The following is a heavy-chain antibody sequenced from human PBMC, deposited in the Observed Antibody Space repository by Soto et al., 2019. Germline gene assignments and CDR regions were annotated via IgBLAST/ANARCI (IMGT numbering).Heavy chain of an antibody. CDR2: INAGNGNT. V-gene: IGHV1-3*01. CDR3: ARSSGWYYVDY. J-gene: IGHJ4*02. Sequence: QVQLVQSGAEVKKPGASVKVSCKASGYTFTSYGIHWVRQAPGQRLEWMGWINAGNGNTKYSQKFQGRVTITGDTSASTAYMELSSLRSEDTAVYYCARSSGWYYVDYWGQGTRVTVSS. CDR1: GYTFTSYG. D-gene: IGHD3-22*01.